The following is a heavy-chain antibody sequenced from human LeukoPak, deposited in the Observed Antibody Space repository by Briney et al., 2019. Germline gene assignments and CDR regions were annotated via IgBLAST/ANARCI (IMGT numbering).Heavy chain of an antibody. CDR3: ARDHPLIAATGSFDY. D-gene: IGHD6-13*01. V-gene: IGHV3-20*04. CDR2: INWNGGST. Sequence: GGSLRLSCAASGFTFSSYSMSWVRQAPGKGLEWVSGINWNGGSTGYADSVKGRFTISRDNAKNSLYLQMNSLRAEDTALYYCARDHPLIAATGSFDYWGQGTLVTVSS. J-gene: IGHJ4*02. CDR1: GFTFSSYS.